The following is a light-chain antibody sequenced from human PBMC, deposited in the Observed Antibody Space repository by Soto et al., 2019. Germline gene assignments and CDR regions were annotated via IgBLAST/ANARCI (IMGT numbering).Light chain of an antibody. CDR1: SSDVGGYNY. J-gene: IGLJ2*01. V-gene: IGLV2-8*01. CDR3: SSYAGSNNLV. CDR2: EVT. Sequence: QSVLTQPPSASGSPGQSVTISCTGTSSDVGGYNYVSWYQQHPGKAPKLMIHEVTKRPSGVPDRFSGSKSGNTASLTVSGLQAEDEADDYCSSYAGSNNLVFGGGTKLTVL.